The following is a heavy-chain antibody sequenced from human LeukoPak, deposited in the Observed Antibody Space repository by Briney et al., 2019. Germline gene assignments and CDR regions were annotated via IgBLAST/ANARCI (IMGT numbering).Heavy chain of an antibody. CDR2: INPNSGGT. Sequence: EASVKVSCKASGYTFTGYYMHWVRQAPGQGLEWMGWINPNSGGTNYAQKFQGRVTMTRDTSISTAYMELSRLRSDDTAVYYCARGPWFGLYPNFDYWGQGTLVTVSS. J-gene: IGHJ4*02. CDR1: GYTFTGYY. D-gene: IGHD3-10*01. CDR3: ARGPWFGLYPNFDY. V-gene: IGHV1-2*02.